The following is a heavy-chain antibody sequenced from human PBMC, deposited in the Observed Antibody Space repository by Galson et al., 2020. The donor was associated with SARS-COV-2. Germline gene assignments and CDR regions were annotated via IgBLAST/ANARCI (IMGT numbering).Heavy chain of an antibody. CDR2: INHSGST. V-gene: IGHV4-34*01. D-gene: IGHD3-22*01. CDR3: ARDTYYYDSSGYGVNWFDP. J-gene: IGHJ5*02. CDR1: GGSFSGYY. Sequence: SQTLSLTCAVYGGSFSGYYWSWIRQPPGKGLEWIGEINHSGSTNYNPSLKSRVTISVDTSKNQFSLKLSSVTAADTAVYYCARDTYYYDSSGYGVNWFDPWGQGTLVTVSS.